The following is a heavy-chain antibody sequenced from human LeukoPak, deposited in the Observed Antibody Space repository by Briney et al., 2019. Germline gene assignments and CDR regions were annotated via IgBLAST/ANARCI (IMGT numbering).Heavy chain of an antibody. Sequence: GRSLRLSCAASGFTFSSYEMHWVRQAPGKGLEWVSYISGSGSTIYYADSVKGRFTISRDNAKNSLILQMNSLRAEDTAVYYCAREGNYYFDYWGQGTLVTVSS. CDR1: GFTFSSYE. D-gene: IGHD1-7*01. CDR3: AREGNYYFDY. CDR2: ISGSGSTI. J-gene: IGHJ4*02. V-gene: IGHV3-48*03.